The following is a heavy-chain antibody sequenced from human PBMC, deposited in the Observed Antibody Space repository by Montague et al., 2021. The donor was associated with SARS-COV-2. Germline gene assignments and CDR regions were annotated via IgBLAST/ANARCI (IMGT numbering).Heavy chain of an antibody. CDR3: ARRVHSAFGSGAIDY. CDR2: MYYSGST. CDR1: GGSISNYY. J-gene: IGHJ4*02. Sequence: SETLSLTCTVSGGSISNYYWSWIRQSPGKGLEWIAYMYYSGSTKYNPSLKSRVTISVDTSKTQFSLKLSSVTAADTAVYSCARRVHSAFGSGAIDYWGQGTLVTVSS. V-gene: IGHV4-59*08. D-gene: IGHD6-19*01.